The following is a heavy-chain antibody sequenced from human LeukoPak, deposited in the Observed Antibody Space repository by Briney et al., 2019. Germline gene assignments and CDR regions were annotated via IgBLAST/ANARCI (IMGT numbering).Heavy chain of an antibody. Sequence: PGRSLRLSCAASGFTFSNYGMNWVRQAPGKGLEWVSYISSTSSTIYYADSVKGRFTISRDNAKNSLYLQMNSLRDEDTAVYYCARGPVRSPYYFDYWGQGTLVTVSS. V-gene: IGHV3-48*02. CDR1: GFTFSNYG. J-gene: IGHJ4*02. D-gene: IGHD2-8*01. CDR2: ISSTSSTI. CDR3: ARGPVRSPYYFDY.